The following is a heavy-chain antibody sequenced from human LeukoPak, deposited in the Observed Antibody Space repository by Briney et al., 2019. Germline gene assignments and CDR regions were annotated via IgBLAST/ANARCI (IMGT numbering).Heavy chain of an antibody. Sequence: GASVKVSCKVSGYTLTELSMHWLRQAPGKGLEWMGGFDPEDGETIYAQKFQGRVTMTEDTSTDTAYMELSSLRSEDTAVYYCATVRGIVGPPDYWGQGTLVTVSS. V-gene: IGHV1-24*01. CDR3: ATVRGIVGPPDY. CDR2: FDPEDGET. CDR1: GYTLTELS. D-gene: IGHD1-26*01. J-gene: IGHJ4*02.